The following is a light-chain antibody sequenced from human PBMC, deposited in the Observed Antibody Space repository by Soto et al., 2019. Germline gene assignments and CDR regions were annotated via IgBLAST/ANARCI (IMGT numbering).Light chain of an antibody. V-gene: IGKV1-9*01. Sequence: DIQLTQSPSFLSASVGDRVTITCRASQDISSYLAWYQQKPGKAPKLLIYAASILQGGVPSRFSGSGSGTDFTLTIISLQPEDFATYYCQQLNTYPITFGQGTRLEIK. CDR3: QQLNTYPIT. J-gene: IGKJ5*01. CDR2: AAS. CDR1: QDISSY.